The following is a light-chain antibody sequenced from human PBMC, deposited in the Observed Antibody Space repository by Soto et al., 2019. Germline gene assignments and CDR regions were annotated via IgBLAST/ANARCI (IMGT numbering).Light chain of an antibody. Sequence: QSALTQPASVSGSRGQSITISCTGTSSDVGSYNLVSWYQQHPGKAPKLMIYEGSKRPSGVSNRFSGSKSGNTASLPISGLQAEDEADYYCCSYAGSSNLVFGGGTKVTVL. CDR2: EGS. J-gene: IGLJ3*02. CDR3: CSYAGSSNLV. V-gene: IGLV2-23*01. CDR1: SSDVGSYNL.